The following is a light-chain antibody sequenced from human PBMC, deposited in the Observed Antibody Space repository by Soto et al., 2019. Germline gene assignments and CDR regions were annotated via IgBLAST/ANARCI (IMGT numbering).Light chain of an antibody. CDR2: EVS. CDR1: SSDIGPYDY. CDR3: TTLAPGRIYV. J-gene: IGLJ1*01. Sequence: QSVLTKPASVSGSPGQSITIACSGASSDIGPYDYVSWYKHHPGRDPKLLIYEVSNRPSGVSYRFSGSKSGNTASLTISGLQAEDEGDYYCTTLAPGRIYVFGSGTKLTVL. V-gene: IGLV2-14*01.